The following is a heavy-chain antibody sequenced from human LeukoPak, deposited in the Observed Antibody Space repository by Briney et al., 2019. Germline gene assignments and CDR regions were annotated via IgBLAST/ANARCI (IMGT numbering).Heavy chain of an antibody. D-gene: IGHD1-26*01. CDR3: ASVSRSYYSGWFDP. Sequence: SEPLSLTCTVSGGPISSRIYYCRRIRQPPGKGLGWIGRIHYSGSYNYNQSLTSRVTISVDTSMNHFSLKLSSVAPADTAVCCCASVSRSYYSGWFDPWGQGTLVTVSP. CDR1: GGPISSRIYY. J-gene: IGHJ5*02. CDR2: IHYSGSY. V-gene: IGHV4-39*01.